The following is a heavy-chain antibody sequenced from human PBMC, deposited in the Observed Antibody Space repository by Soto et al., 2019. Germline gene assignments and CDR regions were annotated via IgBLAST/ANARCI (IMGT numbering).Heavy chain of an antibody. CDR2: IYHSGST. V-gene: IGHV4-30-2*01. CDR1: GGSISSGGYS. Sequence: SETLSLTCAVSGGSISSGGYSWSWIRQPPGKGLEWIGYIYHSGSTYYNPSLKSRVTISVDRSKSQFSLKLSSVTAADTAVYYCAGRYSSSWDGGAFDIWGQGTMVTVSS. CDR3: AGRYSSSWDGGAFDI. J-gene: IGHJ3*02. D-gene: IGHD6-13*01.